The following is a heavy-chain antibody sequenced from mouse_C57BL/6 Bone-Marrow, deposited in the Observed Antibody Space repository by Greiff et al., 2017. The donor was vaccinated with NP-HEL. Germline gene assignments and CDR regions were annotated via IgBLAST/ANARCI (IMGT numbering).Heavy chain of an antibody. J-gene: IGHJ2*01. CDR1: GYTFTSYW. Sequence: QVQLQQPGAELVKPGASVKMSCKASGYTFTSYWITWVKQRPGQGLEWIGDIYPGSGSTNYNEKFKSKATLTVDTSSSTAYMQLSSLTSEDSAVYYCARRGDSSYYFDYWGQGTTLTVSS. CDR3: ARRGDSSYYFDY. V-gene: IGHV1-55*01. D-gene: IGHD1-1*01. CDR2: IYPGSGST.